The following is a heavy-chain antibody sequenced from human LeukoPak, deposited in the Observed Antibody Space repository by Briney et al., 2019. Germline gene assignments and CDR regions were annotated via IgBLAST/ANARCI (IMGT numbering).Heavy chain of an antibody. CDR3: ARGRDSSSSRAFDY. V-gene: IGHV3-21*01. CDR1: GFTFSSYS. D-gene: IGHD6-6*01. Sequence: GGSLRLSCAASGFTFSSYSMNWVRQAPGKGLEWVSSISSSSIYIYYADSVKGRFTISRDNAKNSLYLQMNSLRAEDTAVYYCARGRDSSSSRAFDYWGQGTLVTVSS. J-gene: IGHJ4*02. CDR2: ISSSSIYI.